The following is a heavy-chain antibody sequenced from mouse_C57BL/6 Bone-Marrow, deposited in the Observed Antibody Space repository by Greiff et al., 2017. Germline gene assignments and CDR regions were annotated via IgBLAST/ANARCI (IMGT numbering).Heavy chain of an antibody. CDR3: TTPYGNYDAMDY. D-gene: IGHD2-1*01. Sequence: VQLKQSGAELVRPGASVKLSCTASGFNIKDDYMHWVKQRPEQGLEWIGWIDPENGDTEYASKFQGKATITADTSYNTAYLQLSSLTSEDTAVYYCTTPYGNYDAMDYWGQGTSVTVSS. V-gene: IGHV14-4*01. J-gene: IGHJ4*01. CDR1: GFNIKDDY. CDR2: IDPENGDT.